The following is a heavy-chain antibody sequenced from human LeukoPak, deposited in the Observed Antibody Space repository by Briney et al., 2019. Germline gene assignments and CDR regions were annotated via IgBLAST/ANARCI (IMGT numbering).Heavy chain of an antibody. D-gene: IGHD2-2*01. Sequence: GGSLRLSCAASGFTFSSYEMNWVRQAPGKGLEWVSYISSSGSTIYYADSVKGRFTISRDNAKNSLYLQMNSLRAEDTAVYYCTRAEASSTSCPNFDYWGQGTLVTVSS. CDR3: TRAEASSTSCPNFDY. CDR2: ISSSGSTI. J-gene: IGHJ4*02. CDR1: GFTFSSYE. V-gene: IGHV3-48*03.